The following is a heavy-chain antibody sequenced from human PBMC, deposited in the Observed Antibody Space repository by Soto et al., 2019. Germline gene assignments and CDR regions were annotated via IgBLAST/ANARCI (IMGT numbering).Heavy chain of an antibody. CDR3: ARGPLFGAAAGTFDY. J-gene: IGHJ4*02. D-gene: IGHD6-13*01. Sequence: PSETLSLTCAVYGGSFSGYYWSWIRQPPGKGLEWIGEINHSGSTNYNPSLKSRVTISVDTSKNQFSLKLSSVTAADTAVYYCARGPLFGAAAGTFDYWGQGTLVTVSS. V-gene: IGHV4-34*01. CDR1: GGSFSGYY. CDR2: INHSGST.